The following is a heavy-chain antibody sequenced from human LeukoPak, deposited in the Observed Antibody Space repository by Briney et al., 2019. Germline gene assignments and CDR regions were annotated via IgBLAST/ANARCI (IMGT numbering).Heavy chain of an antibody. CDR1: GGSISSSNYY. V-gene: IGHV4-39*07. CDR2: IYYSGST. CDR3: ARTEVTAAGTGWFDP. Sequence: SETLSLTCTVSGGSISSSNYYWGWIRQPPGKGLEWIGSIYYSGSTYYNPSLKSRVTISVDTSKNQFSLKLSSVTAADTAVYYCARTEVTAAGTGWFDPWGQGTLVTVSS. J-gene: IGHJ5*02. D-gene: IGHD6-13*01.